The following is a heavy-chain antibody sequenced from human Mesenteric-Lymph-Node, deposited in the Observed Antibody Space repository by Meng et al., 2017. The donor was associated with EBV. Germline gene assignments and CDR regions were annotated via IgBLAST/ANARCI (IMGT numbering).Heavy chain of an antibody. J-gene: IGHJ4*02. D-gene: IGHD2-8*02. Sequence: QLPLPKWGEGLSTTSETLSPSCAANGGSLSGAYWHWLRQPPGKGLEWIGEIIHGGSPSYNPSLKSRVTISLDTSKNQLSLMLSSVTAADTAVYYCARRPTGIDYWGQGTLVTVSS. CDR1: GGSLSGAY. V-gene: IGHV4-34*12. CDR2: IIHGGSP. CDR3: ARRPTGIDY.